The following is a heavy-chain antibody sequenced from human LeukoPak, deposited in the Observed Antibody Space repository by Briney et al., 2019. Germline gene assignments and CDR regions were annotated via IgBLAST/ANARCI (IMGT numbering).Heavy chain of an antibody. CDR3: ARDPTPYNWNYDFDY. Sequence: SGGSLRLSCAASGFTFSSYAMSWVRQAPGKGLEWVSAISGSGGSTYYADSVKGRFTISRDNSKNTLYLQMNSLRAEDTAVYYCARDPTPYNWNYDFDYWGQGTLVTVSS. CDR1: GFTFSSYA. CDR2: ISGSGGST. V-gene: IGHV3-23*01. J-gene: IGHJ4*02. D-gene: IGHD1-7*01.